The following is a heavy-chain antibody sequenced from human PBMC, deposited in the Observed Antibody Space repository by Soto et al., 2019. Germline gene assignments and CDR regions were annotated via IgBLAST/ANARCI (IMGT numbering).Heavy chain of an antibody. CDR3: AKDTLGYCSSTSCPIDD. CDR1: GFTFSSYA. J-gene: IGHJ4*02. Sequence: PGGSLRLSCAASGFTFSSYAMSWVRQAPGKGLEWVSAISGSGGSTYYADSVKGRFTISRDNSKNTLYLQMNSLRAEDTAVYYCAKDTLGYCSSTSCPIDDRGQGTLVTVSS. D-gene: IGHD2-2*01. CDR2: ISGSGGST. V-gene: IGHV3-23*01.